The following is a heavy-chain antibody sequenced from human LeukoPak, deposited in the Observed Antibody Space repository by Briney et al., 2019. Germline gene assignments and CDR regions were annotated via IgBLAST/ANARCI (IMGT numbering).Heavy chain of an antibody. CDR3: ARESGDSSGFDY. CDR1: GFTVSSNY. J-gene: IGHJ4*02. D-gene: IGHD3-22*01. CDR2: IYSGGST. Sequence: GGSLRLSCAASGFTVSSNYMSWVRQAPGKGLEWVSVIYSGGSTYYADSVKGRFTISRDNSKNTLYLRMNSLRAEDTAVYYCARESGDSSGFDYWGQGTLVTVSS. V-gene: IGHV3-53*01.